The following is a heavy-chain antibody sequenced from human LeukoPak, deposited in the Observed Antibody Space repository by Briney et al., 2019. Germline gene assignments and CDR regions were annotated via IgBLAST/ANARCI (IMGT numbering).Heavy chain of an antibody. Sequence: GGSLRLSCAASGFTFSTYDMHWVRQATGKGPEWVSGINSAGDTYYPSSVKGRFTISREDAKNSFYLQMNSLRAGDTAVYYCARGDCSGGSCSSMDVWGQGTTVTVSS. CDR1: GFTFSTYD. J-gene: IGHJ6*02. V-gene: IGHV3-13*04. CDR3: ARGDCSGGSCSSMDV. D-gene: IGHD2-15*01. CDR2: INSAGDT.